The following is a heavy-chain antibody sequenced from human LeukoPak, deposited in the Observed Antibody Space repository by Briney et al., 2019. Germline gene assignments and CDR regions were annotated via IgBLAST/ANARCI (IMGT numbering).Heavy chain of an antibody. CDR2: INHSGST. J-gene: IGHJ5*02. CDR3: ARGLSLGYCSGGSCYYQIARKNWFDP. D-gene: IGHD2-15*01. V-gene: IGHV4-34*01. Sequence: SETLSLTCAVYGGSFSGYYWSWIRQPPGKGLEWIGEINHSGSTNYNPSLKSRVTISVDTSKNQFSLKLSSVTAADTAVYYCARGLSLGYCSGGSCYYQIARKNWFDPWGQGTLVTVSS. CDR1: GGSFSGYY.